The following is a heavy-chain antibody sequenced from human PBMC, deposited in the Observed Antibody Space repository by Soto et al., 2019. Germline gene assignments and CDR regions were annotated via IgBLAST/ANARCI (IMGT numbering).Heavy chain of an antibody. CDR2: IYHSGST. Sequence: SETLSLTCAVSGGSISSGGYSWSWIRQPPGKGLEWIGYIYHSGSTYYNPSLKSRVTISVDTSKNQFSLKLSSVTAADTAVYYCARGHITMIVVDDDAFDIWGQGTMVTVSS. CDR3: ARGHITMIVVDDDAFDI. V-gene: IGHV4-30-2*01. CDR1: GGSISSGGYS. D-gene: IGHD3-22*01. J-gene: IGHJ3*02.